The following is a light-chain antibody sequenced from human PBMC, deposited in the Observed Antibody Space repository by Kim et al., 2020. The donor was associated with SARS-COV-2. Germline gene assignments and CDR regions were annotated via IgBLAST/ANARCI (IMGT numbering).Light chain of an antibody. V-gene: IGLV2-14*03. CDR3: STCSCGHTLV. Sequence: QSALTQPASVSGSPGQSITISCTGISSDIGDWYQLHSGQPPTLMISDVSNRPLGVPNCFSGSRSGNTASLTISGLQAEDEAVYYCSTCSCGHTLVFG. J-gene: IGLJ1*01. CDR1: SSDIGD. CDR2: DVS.